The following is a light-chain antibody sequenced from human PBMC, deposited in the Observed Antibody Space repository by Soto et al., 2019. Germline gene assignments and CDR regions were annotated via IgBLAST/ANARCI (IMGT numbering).Light chain of an antibody. CDR1: QSVSSSY. Sequence: EIVLTQSPGTLSLSPGERATLSCRSSQSVSSSYLAWYQQKPGQAPRLLIYDVSSRATGIPDRFSGSGSGTDFTITISRLEPEDFAVYYCQQYGSSPTFGQGPKVEIK. V-gene: IGKV3-20*01. CDR3: QQYGSSPT. CDR2: DVS. J-gene: IGKJ1*01.